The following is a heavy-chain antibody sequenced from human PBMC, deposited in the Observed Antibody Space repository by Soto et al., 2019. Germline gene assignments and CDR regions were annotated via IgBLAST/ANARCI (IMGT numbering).Heavy chain of an antibody. D-gene: IGHD2-21*02. V-gene: IGHV3-23*01. Sequence: EVQLLESGGALVQPGGSLRLSCTTSGFTFSTTGMLWLRQPPGKGLEWGSAIGPDPSNTKYTDSVKGRFIISRDNSKNTVFLQMTSLGAEDTALDYCTTARHGSRDACPAAEWGQGTLITVSS. CDR2: IGPDPSNT. CDR1: GFTFSTTG. CDR3: TTARHGSRDACPAAE. J-gene: IGHJ4*02.